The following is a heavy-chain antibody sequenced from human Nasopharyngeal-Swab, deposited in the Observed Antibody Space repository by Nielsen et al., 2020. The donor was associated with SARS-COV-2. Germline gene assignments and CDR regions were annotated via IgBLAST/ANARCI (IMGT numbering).Heavy chain of an antibody. CDR2: IYYSGGT. V-gene: IGHV4-59*01. J-gene: IGHJ3*02. D-gene: IGHD5-12*01. CDR3: ARDPLYSGYESRAFDM. CDR1: GASISRYY. Sequence: LRLSCSVSGASISRYYWSWIRQSPGKGLEWIGYIYYSGGTDYNPSLKSRVTISLDTSKSQFSLKLNSVTAADTAVYYWARDPLYSGYESRAFDMWGQGKLVTVSS.